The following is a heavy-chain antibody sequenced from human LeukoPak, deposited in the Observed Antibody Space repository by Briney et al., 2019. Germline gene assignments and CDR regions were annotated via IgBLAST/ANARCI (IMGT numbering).Heavy chain of an antibody. Sequence: ASVKVSCKASGYTFTGYYMHWVRQAPGQGLEWMGWINPNSGGTNYAQKFQGRVTMTRDTSISTAYMELSGLRSDDTAVYYCARVYYDSLQNAFDIWGQGTMVTVSS. J-gene: IGHJ3*02. V-gene: IGHV1-2*02. CDR1: GYTFTGYY. D-gene: IGHD3-22*01. CDR2: INPNSGGT. CDR3: ARVYYDSLQNAFDI.